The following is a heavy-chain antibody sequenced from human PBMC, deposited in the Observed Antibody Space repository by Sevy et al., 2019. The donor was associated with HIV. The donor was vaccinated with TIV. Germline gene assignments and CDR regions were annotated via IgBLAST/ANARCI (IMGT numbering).Heavy chain of an antibody. CDR3: ASYYYGSGPSWFDP. CDR2: IYYSGST. D-gene: IGHD3-10*01. J-gene: IGHJ5*02. V-gene: IGHV4-30-4*01. CDR1: DGSISSGDSY. Sequence: SETLSLTCTVSDGSISSGDSYWSWIRQPPGKGLEWIGYIYYSGSTYYNPSLKSRVTISVDTSKNQFSLKLSSVTAADTAVYYCASYYYGSGPSWFDPWGQGTLVTVSS.